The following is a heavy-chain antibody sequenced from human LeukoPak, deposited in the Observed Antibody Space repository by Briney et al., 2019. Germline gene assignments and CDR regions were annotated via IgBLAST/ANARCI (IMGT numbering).Heavy chain of an antibody. Sequence: GESLRLSCAASGFTFSSYGMHWVRQAPGKGLEWVAFIRYDGSNKHYADSVKGRFTISRDNSKNTLYLQMNSLRAEDTAVYYCAKYSLKGPYYYMDVWGKGTTLTVSS. CDR1: GFTFSSYG. J-gene: IGHJ6*03. CDR3: AKYSLKGPYYYMDV. V-gene: IGHV3-30*02. D-gene: IGHD1-26*01. CDR2: IRYDGSNK.